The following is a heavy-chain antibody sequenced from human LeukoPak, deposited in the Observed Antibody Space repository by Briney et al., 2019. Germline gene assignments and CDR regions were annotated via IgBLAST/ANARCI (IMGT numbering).Heavy chain of an antibody. CDR3: ARRDGFGAFDI. CDR2: IGTAGDT. CDR1: GFTSSSYD. V-gene: IGHV3-13*01. J-gene: IGHJ3*02. Sequence: GRSLRLSCAASGFTSSSYDMHWVRQATGKGLEWVSAIGTAGDTYYPGSVKGRFTISRENAKNSLYLQMNSLRAGDTAVYYCARRDGFGAFDIWGQGTMVTVSS. D-gene: IGHD3-3*01.